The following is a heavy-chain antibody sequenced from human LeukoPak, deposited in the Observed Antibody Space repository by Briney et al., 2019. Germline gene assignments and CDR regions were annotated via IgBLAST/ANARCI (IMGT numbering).Heavy chain of an antibody. CDR3: AKKGYYDGSGYYMYYFDH. CDR2: ISGSGGST. V-gene: IGHV3-23*01. CDR1: GFTFSSYA. J-gene: IGHJ4*02. Sequence: GSLGLSCAASGFTFSSYAMSWVRQAPGKGLEWVSAISGSGGSTYYADSVKGRFTISRDNSKTTLYLQMNSLRADDTAVYYCAKKGYYDGSGYYMYYFDHWGQGTLVTVSS. D-gene: IGHD3-22*01.